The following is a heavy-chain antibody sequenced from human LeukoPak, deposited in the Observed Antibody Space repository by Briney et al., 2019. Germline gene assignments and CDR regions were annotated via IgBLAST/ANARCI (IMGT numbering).Heavy chain of an antibody. V-gene: IGHV3-7*01. D-gene: IGHD3-3*01. CDR1: GFTFSSYW. J-gene: IGHJ4*02. Sequence: GESLKISCTASGFTFSSYWMSWVRQAPGKGLEWVANIKQDGSDKYYVDSVKGRFTISRDNGKNSLYLQMNSLRAEDTAVYYCARDSYDFWSGSSNDYWGQGTLVTVSS. CDR3: ARDSYDFWSGSSNDY. CDR2: IKQDGSDK.